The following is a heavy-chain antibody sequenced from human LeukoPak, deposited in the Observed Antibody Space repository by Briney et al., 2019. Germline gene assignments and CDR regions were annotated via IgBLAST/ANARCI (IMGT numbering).Heavy chain of an antibody. CDR3: AKGEMATIFDY. Sequence: AGGSLRLSCAVSGFPFTTYNMNWVRQAPGKGLEWVSYIDSSSSTIKYADSVKGRFTISRDNSKNTLYLQMNSLRAEDTAVYYCAKGEMATIFDYWGQGTLVTVSS. J-gene: IGHJ4*02. CDR1: GFPFTTYN. D-gene: IGHD5-24*01. V-gene: IGHV3-48*01. CDR2: IDSSSSTI.